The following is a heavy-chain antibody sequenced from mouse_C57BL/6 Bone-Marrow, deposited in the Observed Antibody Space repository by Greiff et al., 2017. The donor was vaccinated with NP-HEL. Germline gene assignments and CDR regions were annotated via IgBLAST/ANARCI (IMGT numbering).Heavy chain of an antibody. CDR2: INPSSGYT. CDR1: GYNFTSYW. CDR3: ARKDICITTVVARERWYFDV. V-gene: IGHV1-7*01. J-gene: IGHJ1*03. D-gene: IGHD1-1*01. Sequence: QVQLQQSGAELAKPGASVKLSCKASGYNFTSYWMHWVKQRPGQGLEWIGYINPSSGYTKYNQKFKDKAKLTADKSSSTAYMQLGSLTYEYSAFYYCARKDICITTVVARERWYFDVWGTGTTVTVSS.